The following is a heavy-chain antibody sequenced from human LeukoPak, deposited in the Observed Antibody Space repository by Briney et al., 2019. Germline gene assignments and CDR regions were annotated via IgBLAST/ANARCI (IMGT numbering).Heavy chain of an antibody. J-gene: IGHJ6*02. V-gene: IGHV1-2*02. CDR3: ARDPITFGGVIVIPEILGMDV. CDR1: GYTFTGHY. CDR2: INPSSGGT. Sequence: ASVKVSCKASGYTFTGHYMLWVRQAPGQGLEWMGWINPSSGGTNYAQKFQGRVTMTRDTSITTAYMELSRLRSDDTAVYYCARDPITFGGVIVIPEILGMDVWGQGTTVTVSS. D-gene: IGHD3-16*02.